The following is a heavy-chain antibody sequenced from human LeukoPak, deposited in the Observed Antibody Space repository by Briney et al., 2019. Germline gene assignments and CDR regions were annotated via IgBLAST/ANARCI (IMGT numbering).Heavy chain of an antibody. CDR1: GDSVSSHSSA. D-gene: IGHD3-10*01. V-gene: IGHV6-1*01. J-gene: IGHJ4*02. Sequence: SQTLSLTCAISGDSVSSHSSAWNWIRQSPSRGLEWLGRTYYRSKWYHDYAVSVRSRISINPDTSKNQFSLKLSSVTAADTAVYYCARSYGSGNYFDYWGQGTLVTVSS. CDR2: TYYRSKWYH. CDR3: ARSYGSGNYFDY.